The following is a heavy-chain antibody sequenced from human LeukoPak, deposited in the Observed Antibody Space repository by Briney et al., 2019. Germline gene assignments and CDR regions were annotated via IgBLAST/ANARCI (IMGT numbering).Heavy chain of an antibody. D-gene: IGHD3-3*01. V-gene: IGHV3-30-3*01. CDR2: ISYDGSNK. Sequence: PGGSLRLSCAASGFTFSSYAMHWVRQAPGKGLEWVAVISYDGSNKYYADSVKGRFTISRDNSKNTLYLQMNSLRAEDTAVYYCARDQEGSGYDFWSGYRQFDYWGQGTLVTVSS. CDR1: GFTFSSYA. CDR3: ARDQEGSGYDFWSGYRQFDY. J-gene: IGHJ4*02.